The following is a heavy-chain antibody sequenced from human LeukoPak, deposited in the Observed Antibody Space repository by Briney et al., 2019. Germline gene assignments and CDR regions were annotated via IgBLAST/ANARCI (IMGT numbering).Heavy chain of an antibody. J-gene: IGHJ4*02. CDR1: GFTVSSNY. V-gene: IGHV3-66*01. Sequence: GGSLRLSCAVFGFTVSSNYMSWVRQAPGKGLEWVSIIYSGGSTYYADSVKGRFTISRDNSKNILYLQMNSLRAEDTALYYCARVGYTDSWYSSPPFDYWGQGTLVTVSS. CDR2: IYSGGST. D-gene: IGHD6-13*01. CDR3: ARVGYTDSWYSSPPFDY.